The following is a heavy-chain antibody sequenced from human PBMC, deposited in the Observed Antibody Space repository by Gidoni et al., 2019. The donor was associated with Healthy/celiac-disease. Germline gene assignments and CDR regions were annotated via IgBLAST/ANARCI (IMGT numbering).Heavy chain of an antibody. J-gene: IGHJ2*01. CDR1: GGSISSSY. V-gene: IGHV4-59*01. CDR3: ARVLGEYYDSSGYYYWYFDL. D-gene: IGHD3-22*01. CDR2: IYYSGST. Sequence: QVQLQQSGTRLVKPSETLSPTCTVSGGSISSSYWSWIRQPPGKGLAWIGYIYYSGSTTYNPSLKSRVTISVDTSKNQFSLKLSSVTAADTAVYYCARVLGEYYDSSGYYYWYFDLWGRGTLVTVSS.